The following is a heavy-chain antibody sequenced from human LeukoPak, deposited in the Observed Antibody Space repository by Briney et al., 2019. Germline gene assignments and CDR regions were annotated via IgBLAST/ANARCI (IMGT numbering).Heavy chain of an antibody. CDR3: VRQRQGSFDY. J-gene: IGHJ4*02. D-gene: IGHD2-15*01. Sequence: GGSLRLSCAASGFTFSSYNMNWVRQAPGKGLKWISFISSSSSIYYAASVNGRFTISTDNAKNSMYLQLNSLRDEDTAVFYCVRQRQGSFDYWGQGTLVTVSS. CDR1: GFTFSSYN. V-gene: IGHV3-48*02. CDR2: ISSSSSI.